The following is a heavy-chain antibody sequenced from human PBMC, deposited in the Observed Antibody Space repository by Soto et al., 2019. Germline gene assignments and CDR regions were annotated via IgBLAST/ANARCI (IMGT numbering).Heavy chain of an antibody. D-gene: IGHD4-17*01. Sequence: EVQLVESGGGLVQPGGSLRLSCAASGFTVSSNYMSWVRQAPGKGLEWVSVIYSGGSTYYADSVKGRFTISRDNSKNTLYLQMDSLRAEDTAVYYCARDGRGDSPHWYFDRWGRGTLVTVSS. V-gene: IGHV3-66*01. CDR3: ARDGRGDSPHWYFDR. CDR1: GFTVSSNY. CDR2: IYSGGST. J-gene: IGHJ2*01.